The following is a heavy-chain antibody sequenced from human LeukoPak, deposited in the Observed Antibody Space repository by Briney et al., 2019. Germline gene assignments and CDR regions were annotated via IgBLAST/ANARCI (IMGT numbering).Heavy chain of an antibody. CDR2: MYNSGTT. CDR3: ARVKADRPGIAAAGTRFDP. J-gene: IGHJ5*02. Sequence: SETLSLTCVVSGDSISSGGYSWNWIRQPPGKGLEWIGYMYNSGTTSYNPSLKSRVTMSVDTSKNQFSLKLSSVTAADTAVYYCARVKADRPGIAAAGTRFDPWGQGTLVTVSS. V-gene: IGHV4-30-4*07. D-gene: IGHD6-13*01. CDR1: GDSISSGGYS.